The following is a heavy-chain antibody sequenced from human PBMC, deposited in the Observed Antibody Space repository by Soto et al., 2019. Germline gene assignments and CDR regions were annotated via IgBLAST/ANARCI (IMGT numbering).Heavy chain of an antibody. CDR1: GVSVSNRTHY. Sequence: SETLSLTCEVSGVSVSNRTHYWTWIRQPPGKGLDWIGFLYYGGTNYNPSLKSRLTIALDTSKNQISLNLSSVTAADTAVYYCVRELGLTYSPDDNYYYYVLDVWGQGTTVTVSS. J-gene: IGHJ6*02. V-gene: IGHV4-61*01. CDR3: VRELGLTYSPDDNYYYYVLDV. CDR2: LYYGGT. D-gene: IGHD3-22*01.